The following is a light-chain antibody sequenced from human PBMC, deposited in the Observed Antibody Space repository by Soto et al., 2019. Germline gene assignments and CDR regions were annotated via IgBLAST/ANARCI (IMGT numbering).Light chain of an antibody. CDR1: QDISSY. V-gene: IGKV1-33*01. Sequence: DIQMTQSPSSLSASVGDRVTITCQASQDISSYLNWYQQKPGKAPKLLIYDASNLETGVPSRFSGSGAGTDFTFTISSLQPEDIATYYYQQYDNLRRLTFGGGTKVEIK. J-gene: IGKJ4*01. CDR3: QQYDNLRRLT. CDR2: DAS.